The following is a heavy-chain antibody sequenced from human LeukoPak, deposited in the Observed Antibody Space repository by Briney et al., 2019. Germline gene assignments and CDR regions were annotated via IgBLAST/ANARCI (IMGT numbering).Heavy chain of an antibody. CDR1: GFTFSNYW. D-gene: IGHD3-10*01. CDR3: AAPGSRLSGPFDF. V-gene: IGHV3-74*01. Sequence: GGSLRLSCAASGFTFSNYWMHWVPQAPGRGLVWVSRVDSDGSSSTYADSVKGRFTISRDNAKNTLYLQMNSLRAEDTAVYYCAAPGSRLSGPFDFWGQGTLVTVSS. J-gene: IGHJ4*02. CDR2: VDSDGSSS.